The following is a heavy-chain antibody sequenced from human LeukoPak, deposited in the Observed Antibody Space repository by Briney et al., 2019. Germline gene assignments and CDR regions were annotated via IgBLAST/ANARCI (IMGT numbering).Heavy chain of an antibody. V-gene: IGHV3-30*03. CDR1: GFSFSSYG. CDR3: ARGRGGISVAATSAFDI. Sequence: GGSLRLSCAASGFSFSSYGMHWVRQAPGKGLEWVAVISDDGKNKYYADSVKGRFTISRDNAKNSLYLQMNSLRAEDTAVYYCARGRGGISVAATSAFDIWGQGTMVTVSS. J-gene: IGHJ3*02. CDR2: ISDDGKNK. D-gene: IGHD6-19*01.